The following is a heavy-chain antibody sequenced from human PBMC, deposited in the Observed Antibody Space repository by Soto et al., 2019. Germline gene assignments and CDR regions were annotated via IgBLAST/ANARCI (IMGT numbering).Heavy chain of an antibody. J-gene: IGHJ1*01. CDR3: AKDISIAAAGDAEYFQH. CDR1: GFTFSSYG. Sequence: ESGGGVVQPGRSLRLSCAASGFTFSSYGMHWVRQAPGKGLEWVAVISYDGSNKYYADSVKGRFTISRDNSKNTLYLQMNSLRAEDTAVYYCAKDISIAAAGDAEYFQHWGQGTLVTVSS. V-gene: IGHV3-30*18. D-gene: IGHD6-13*01. CDR2: ISYDGSNK.